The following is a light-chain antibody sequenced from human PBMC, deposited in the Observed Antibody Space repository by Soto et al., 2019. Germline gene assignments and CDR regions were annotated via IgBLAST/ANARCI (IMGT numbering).Light chain of an antibody. Sequence: EIVMTQSPATLSVSPGERATLSCRASQSVSNNLAWYQQKPGQAPRLLIYRASTRATDIPARFSGSGSGTQLTLTISRLQSEDFAVYYCQQYNNWPPWTYGQGTKVDIK. J-gene: IGKJ1*01. CDR2: RAS. CDR1: QSVSNN. V-gene: IGKV3-15*01. CDR3: QQYNNWPPWT.